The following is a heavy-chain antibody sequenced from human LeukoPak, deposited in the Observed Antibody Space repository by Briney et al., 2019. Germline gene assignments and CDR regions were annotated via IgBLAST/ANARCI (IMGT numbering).Heavy chain of an antibody. CDR3: ARDQYLLAYSSTWFDY. CDR1: GYTFTRYG. J-gene: IGHJ4*02. Sequence: ASVKVSCKASGYTFTRYGISWVRQAPGQGLEGMGWITVDNGNTNYAHKLQGRVTMPPHTSTRTTYMELRSLRSDDTAVYYCARDQYLLAYSSTWFDYWGQGTPVTVS. D-gene: IGHD6-13*01. V-gene: IGHV1-18*01. CDR2: ITVDNGNT.